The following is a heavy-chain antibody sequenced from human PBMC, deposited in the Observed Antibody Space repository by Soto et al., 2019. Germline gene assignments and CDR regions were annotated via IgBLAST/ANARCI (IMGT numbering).Heavy chain of an antibody. J-gene: IGHJ6*02. CDR2: IIPIFGTA. CDR3: ERGNYSSIWTSLGYYYYGMDV. V-gene: IGHV1-69*06. Sequence: QVQLVQYGAEVKKPGSSVKVSCKASGGTFSSYAISWVRQAPGQGLEWMGGIIPIFGTANYAQKLQGRVTITADKYTSTAYMELSSLRSEDTAVYYCERGNYSSIWTSLGYYYYGMDVWGQGTTVTVSS. CDR1: GGTFSSYA. D-gene: IGHD6-13*01.